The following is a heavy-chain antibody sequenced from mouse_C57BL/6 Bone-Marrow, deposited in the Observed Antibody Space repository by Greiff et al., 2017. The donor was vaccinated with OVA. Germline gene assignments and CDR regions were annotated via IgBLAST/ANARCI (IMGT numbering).Heavy chain of an antibody. D-gene: IGHD2-1*01. J-gene: IGHJ4*01. Sequence: VQLQQSGAELARPGASVKLSCKASGYTFTSYGISWVKQRTGQGLEWIGEIYPRSGNTYYNEKFKGKATLTADKSSSTAYMELRSLTSEDSAVYFCARSGGNYPYYYAMDYWGQGTSVTVSS. V-gene: IGHV1-81*01. CDR2: IYPRSGNT. CDR1: GYTFTSYG. CDR3: ARSGGNYPYYYAMDY.